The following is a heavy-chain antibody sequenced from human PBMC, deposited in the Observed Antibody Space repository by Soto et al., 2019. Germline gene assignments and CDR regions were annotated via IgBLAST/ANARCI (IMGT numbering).Heavy chain of an antibody. D-gene: IGHD6-13*01. V-gene: IGHV4-34*01. Sequence: QVQLQQWGAGLLKPSETLSLTCAVYGGSFSGYYWSWIRQPPGKGLEWNGEINHRGSTNYNPSLKSRVTISVDTSKNQFSLKLSSVTAADTAVYYCARGLYSSSWYAYWGQGTLVTVSS. CDR3: ARGLYSSSWYAY. J-gene: IGHJ4*02. CDR1: GGSFSGYY. CDR2: INHRGST.